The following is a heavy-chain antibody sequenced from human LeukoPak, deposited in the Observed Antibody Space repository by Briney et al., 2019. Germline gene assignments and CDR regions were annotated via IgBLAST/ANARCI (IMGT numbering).Heavy chain of an antibody. Sequence: PSETLSLTCTVSGGSISSYYWSWIRQPPGKGLEWIGYIYYSGSTNYNPSLKSRVTISVDTSKNQFSLKLSSVTAADTAVYYCAREWDSSGWHHDAFDTWGQGTMVTVSS. D-gene: IGHD6-19*01. CDR1: GGSISSYY. J-gene: IGHJ3*02. CDR3: AREWDSSGWHHDAFDT. V-gene: IGHV4-59*01. CDR2: IYYSGST.